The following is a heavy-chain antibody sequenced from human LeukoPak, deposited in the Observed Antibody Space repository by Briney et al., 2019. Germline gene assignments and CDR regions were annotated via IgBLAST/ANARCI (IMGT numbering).Heavy chain of an antibody. J-gene: IGHJ4*02. D-gene: IGHD6-6*01. CDR2: ISDSGGNT. V-gene: IGHV3-23*01. CDR3: ARHRSSWLIDY. CDR1: GFTFDSYA. Sequence: GGSLRLSCAASGFTFDSYAMSWVRQAPWERLQWVSGISDSGGNTYYADSVRGRFTISRDNSKNTLYLQMNSLRAEDTAVYYCARHRSSWLIDYWGQGTLVTVSS.